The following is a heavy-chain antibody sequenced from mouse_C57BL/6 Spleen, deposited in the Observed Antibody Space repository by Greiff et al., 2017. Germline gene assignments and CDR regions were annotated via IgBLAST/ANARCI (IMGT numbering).Heavy chain of an antibody. D-gene: IGHD2-2*01. CDR3: AREGSTMVTAGAY. CDR2: IYPGSGST. V-gene: IGHV1-55*01. Sequence: QVQLQQPGAELVKPGASVKMSCKASGYTFTSYWITWVKQRPGQGLEWIGDIYPGSGSTNYNEKLKSKATLTVDTSSSTAYMQLSSLTSEDSAVYYCAREGSTMVTAGAYWGQGTLVTVSA. CDR1: GYTFTSYW. J-gene: IGHJ3*01.